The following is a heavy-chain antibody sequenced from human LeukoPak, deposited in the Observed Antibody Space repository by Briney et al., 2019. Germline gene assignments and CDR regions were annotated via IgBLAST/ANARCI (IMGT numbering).Heavy chain of an antibody. CDR1: GFTVSSYG. D-gene: IGHD3-22*01. CDR2: ISGSGGST. J-gene: IGHJ3*02. Sequence: GGSLRLSCAASGFTVSSYGMSWVRQAPGKGLEWVSAISGSGGSTYYADSVKGRFTISRDNSNNTLYLQMNSLRAEDTAVYYCAKAGDNSGNYGAFDIWGQGTMVTVSS. CDR3: AKAGDNSGNYGAFDI. V-gene: IGHV3-23*01.